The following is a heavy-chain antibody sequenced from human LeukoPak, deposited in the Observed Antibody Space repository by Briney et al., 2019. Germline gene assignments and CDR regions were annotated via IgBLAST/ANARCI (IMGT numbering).Heavy chain of an antibody. CDR2: INHSGST. J-gene: IGHJ5*02. V-gene: IGHV4-34*01. D-gene: IGHD2-2*01. CDR1: GGSFSGHY. CDR3: ARLTVSCSSTSCYLGWFDP. Sequence: SETLSLTCAVYGGSFSGHYWSWIRQPPGKGLEWIGEINHSGSTNYNPSLKSRATISVDTSKNQFSLKLSSVTAADTAVYYCARLTVSCSSTSCYLGWFDPWGQGTLVTVSS.